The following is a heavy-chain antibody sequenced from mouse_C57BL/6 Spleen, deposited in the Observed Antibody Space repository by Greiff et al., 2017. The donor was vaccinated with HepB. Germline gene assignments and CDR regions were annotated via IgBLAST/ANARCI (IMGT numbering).Heavy chain of an antibody. CDR3: ARESNYEGYYFDY. V-gene: IGHV5-4*01. Sequence: EVKLMESGGGLVKPGGSLKLSCAASGFTFSSYAMSWVRQTPEKRLEWVATISDGGSYTYYPDNVKGRFTISRDNAKNNLYLQMSHLKSEDTAMYYCARESNYEGYYFDYWGQGTTLTVSS. CDR2: ISDGGSYT. CDR1: GFTFSSYA. D-gene: IGHD2-5*01. J-gene: IGHJ2*01.